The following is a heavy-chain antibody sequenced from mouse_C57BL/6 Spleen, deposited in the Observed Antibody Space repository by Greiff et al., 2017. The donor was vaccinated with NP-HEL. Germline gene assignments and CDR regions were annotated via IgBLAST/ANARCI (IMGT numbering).Heavy chain of an antibody. D-gene: IGHD2-4*01. CDR2: IYPRSGNT. V-gene: IGHV1-81*01. Sequence: VQLQQSGAELARPGASVKLSCKASGYTFTSYGIIWVKQRTGQGLEWIGEIYPRSGNTYYNEKFKGKATLTADKSSSTAYMELRSLTSEDSAVYFCARYDYDRDYYAMDYWGQGTSVTVSS. CDR1: GYTFTSYG. J-gene: IGHJ4*01. CDR3: ARYDYDRDYYAMDY.